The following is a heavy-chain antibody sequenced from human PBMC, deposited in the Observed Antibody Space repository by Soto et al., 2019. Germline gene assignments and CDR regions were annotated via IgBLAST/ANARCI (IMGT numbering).Heavy chain of an antibody. V-gene: IGHV4-59*01. CDR1: GGSISSYY. D-gene: IGHD3-3*01. Sequence: SETLSLTCTVSGGSISSYYWSWIRQPPGKGLEWIGYIYYSGSTNYNPSLKSRVTISVDTSKNQFSLKLSSVTAADTAVYYCERGYDFWSGYQAPFDYWGQGTLVTVSS. CDR3: ERGYDFWSGYQAPFDY. CDR2: IYYSGST. J-gene: IGHJ4*02.